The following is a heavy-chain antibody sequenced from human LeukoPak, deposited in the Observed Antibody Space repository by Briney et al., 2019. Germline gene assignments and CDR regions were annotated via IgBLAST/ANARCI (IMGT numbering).Heavy chain of an antibody. D-gene: IGHD3-22*01. J-gene: IGHJ4*02. CDR3: AKDGYYYDSSGYPAIDY. Sequence: GGSLRLSCAASGFTFSSYGMHWVRQAPGKGLEWVSLIWYDGSNKYYADSVKGRFTISRDNSKNTLYLQMNSLRAEDTAVYYCAKDGYYYDSSGYPAIDYWGQGTLVTVSS. CDR1: GFTFSSYG. V-gene: IGHV3-30*02. CDR2: IWYDGSNK.